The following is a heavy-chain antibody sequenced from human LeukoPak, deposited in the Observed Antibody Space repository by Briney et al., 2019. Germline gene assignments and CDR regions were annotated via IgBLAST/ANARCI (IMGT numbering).Heavy chain of an antibody. D-gene: IGHD3-3*01. J-gene: IGHJ6*04. CDR3: ARSHFRGFLEGV. CDR2: INPNSGGT. Sequence: ASVKVSCKASGYTFTGYYMHWVRQAPGQGLEWMGWINPNSGGTNYAQKFQGRVTMTRDTSIRTAYMELSRLRSDDTAVYYCARSHFRGFLEGVWGKGTTVTVSS. V-gene: IGHV1-2*02. CDR1: GYTFTGYY.